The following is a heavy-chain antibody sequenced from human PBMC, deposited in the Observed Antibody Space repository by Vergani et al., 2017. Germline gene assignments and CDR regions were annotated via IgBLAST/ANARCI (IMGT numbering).Heavy chain of an antibody. CDR3: ARGTGTTRAYWFDP. CDR1: GGSFSAYY. D-gene: IGHD1-7*01. J-gene: IGHJ5*02. CDR2: INHSGST. V-gene: IGHV4-34*01. Sequence: QVQLQQWGAGLLRPSETLSLTCGVYGGSFSAYYWSWIRQPPGKGLEWIGEINHSGSTNYNPSLKSRLTISVGTSNHPFSGKLNSVTAADTAVYYCARGTGTTRAYWFDPWGQGTLVTVSS.